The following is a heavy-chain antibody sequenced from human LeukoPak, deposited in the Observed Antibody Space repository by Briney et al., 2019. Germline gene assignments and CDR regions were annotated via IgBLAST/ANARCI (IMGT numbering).Heavy chain of an antibody. CDR3: ARLTNGVAGGDYFDY. CDR2: ISAYNGNT. D-gene: IGHD6-19*01. CDR1: GYTFTSYG. Sequence: ASVKVSCKASGYTFTSYGISWVRQAPGQGLEWMGWISAYNGNTNYAQKLQGRVTMTTDTSTSTAYMELRSLRSDDTAVYYCARLTNGVAGGDYFDYWGQGTLVTVSS. J-gene: IGHJ4*02. V-gene: IGHV1-18*01.